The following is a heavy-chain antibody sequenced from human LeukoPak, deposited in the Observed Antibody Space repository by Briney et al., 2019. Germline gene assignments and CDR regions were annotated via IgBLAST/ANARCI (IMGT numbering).Heavy chain of an antibody. Sequence: GGSLRLSCAASGFTFSDYSKNWVRQAPGKGLEWVSAISGSSDAIYYADSVRGRFTISRDNAKNSLYLQMNSLRAEDTAVYYCARVETGYSGYRFDYWGQGTLVTVSS. J-gene: IGHJ4*02. D-gene: IGHD5-12*01. CDR1: GFTFSDYS. V-gene: IGHV3-21*01. CDR3: ARVETGYSGYRFDY. CDR2: ISGSSDAI.